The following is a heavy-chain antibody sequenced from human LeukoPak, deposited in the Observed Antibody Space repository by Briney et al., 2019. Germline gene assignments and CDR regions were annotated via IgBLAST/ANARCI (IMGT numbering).Heavy chain of an antibody. CDR3: AKDGLYCTAASCYNLLNS. CDR2: LPYDGNNE. V-gene: IGHV3-30*18. J-gene: IGHJ4*02. CDR1: GFFFNNSG. Sequence: PGGSLRLSCAASGFFFNNSGMHWVRQAPGKRLEWVAILPYDGNNEYYADSVKGRFTASRDNSENTLYLQMNSLRSEDTAVYYCAKDGLYCTAASCYNLLNSWGQGTLVIVSS. D-gene: IGHD2-15*01.